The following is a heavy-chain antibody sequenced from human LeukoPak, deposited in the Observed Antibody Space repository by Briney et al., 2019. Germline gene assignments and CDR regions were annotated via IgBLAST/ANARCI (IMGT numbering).Heavy chain of an antibody. Sequence: SETLPLTCTVSGYSISSGYYWGWVRRPPGKGLEWIGTIYPSGDTYYNPSLKSRVSISLDTSKNQFSLKLTSVTAADTAVYYCAKNRYQLLPIFDYWGQGTLVTVSS. V-gene: IGHV4-38-2*02. CDR3: AKNRYQLLPIFDY. CDR2: IYPSGDT. D-gene: IGHD2-2*01. CDR1: GYSISSGYY. J-gene: IGHJ4*02.